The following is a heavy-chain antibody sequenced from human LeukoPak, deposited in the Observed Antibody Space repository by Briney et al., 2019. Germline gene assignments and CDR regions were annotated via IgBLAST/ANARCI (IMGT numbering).Heavy chain of an antibody. Sequence: SQTLSLTCTVSGGSISSGGYYWSWIRQHPGKGLEWIGYIYYSGSTYYNPSLKSRVTISVDTSKNQFSLKLSSVTAADTAVYYCASGPPPRWLQLGIAFDIWGQGTMVTVSS. CDR1: GGSISSGGYY. J-gene: IGHJ3*02. CDR2: IYYSGST. CDR3: ASGPPPRWLQLGIAFDI. V-gene: IGHV4-31*03. D-gene: IGHD5-24*01.